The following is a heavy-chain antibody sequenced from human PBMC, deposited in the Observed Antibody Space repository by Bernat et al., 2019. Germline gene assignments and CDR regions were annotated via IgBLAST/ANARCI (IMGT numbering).Heavy chain of an antibody. J-gene: IGHJ5*02. CDR3: ARGTRWGSSFDP. V-gene: IGHV4-34*01. Sequence: QVQLRHWGAGLLKPSETLSLTCGVFGWSFSDVYWSWIRQPPGKGLEWIGEINHNGETYYNPSLETRVTISVDTSKSQFSLRLASVTAADTAVYYCARGTRWGSSFDPWGQGTLVTISS. D-gene: IGHD3-16*01. CDR2: INHNGET. CDR1: GWSFSDVY.